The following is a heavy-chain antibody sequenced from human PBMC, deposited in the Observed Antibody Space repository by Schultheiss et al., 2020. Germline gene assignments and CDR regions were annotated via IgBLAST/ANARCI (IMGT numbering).Heavy chain of an antibody. J-gene: IGHJ4*02. D-gene: IGHD2-2*01. CDR3: ARDSLYCSSTSCYDY. CDR2: IYYSGST. CDR1: GGSISSGRYY. Sequence: SETLSLTCTVSGGSISSGRYYWSWIRQPAGKGLEWIGSIYYSGSTNYNPSLKSRVTISVDTSKNQFSLQLSSVTAADTAVYYCARDSLYCSSTSCYDYWGQGTLVTVSS. V-gene: IGHV4-61*10.